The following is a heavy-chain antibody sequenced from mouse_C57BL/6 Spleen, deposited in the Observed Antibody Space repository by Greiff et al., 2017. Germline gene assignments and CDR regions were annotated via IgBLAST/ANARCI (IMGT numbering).Heavy chain of an antibody. CDR2: INPSTGGT. D-gene: IGHD1-1*01. CDR3: ARVGSSFAWFAY. V-gene: IGHV1-42*01. Sequence: VQLQQSGPELVKPGASVKISCKASGYSFTGYYMNWVKQSPEKSLEWIGEINPSTGGTTYNQKFKAKATLTVDKSSSTAYMQLKSLTSEDSAVYYCARVGSSFAWFAYWGQGTLVTVSA. CDR1: GYSFTGYY. J-gene: IGHJ3*01.